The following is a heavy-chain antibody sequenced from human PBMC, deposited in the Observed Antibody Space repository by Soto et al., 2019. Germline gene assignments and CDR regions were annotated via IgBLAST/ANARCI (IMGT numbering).Heavy chain of an antibody. CDR2: IIPILGIA. D-gene: IGHD2-15*01. J-gene: IGHJ6*04. CDR3: ARGYCSGGSCYSGDDV. Sequence: QVQLVQSGAEVKKPGSSVKVSCKASGGTFSSYTISWVRQVPGQGLEWMGRIIPILGIANYAQKIQGRVTITADKSTSTAYMELSSLRSEDTAVYYCARGYCSGGSCYSGDDVWGKGTTVTVSS. CDR1: GGTFSSYT. V-gene: IGHV1-69*02.